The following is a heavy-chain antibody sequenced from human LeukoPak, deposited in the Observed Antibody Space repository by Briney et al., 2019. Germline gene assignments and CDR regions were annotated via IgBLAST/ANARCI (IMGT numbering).Heavy chain of an antibody. Sequence: SETLSLTCAVYGGSFSGYYWSWIRQPPGKGLEWIGEINHSGSTNYNPSLKSRVTISVDTSKNQFSLKLSSVTAADTAVYYCASRTPECYDSSGCDYWGQGTLVTVPQ. CDR3: ASRTPECYDSSGCDY. CDR1: GGSFSGYY. D-gene: IGHD3-22*01. CDR2: INHSGST. V-gene: IGHV4-34*01. J-gene: IGHJ4*02.